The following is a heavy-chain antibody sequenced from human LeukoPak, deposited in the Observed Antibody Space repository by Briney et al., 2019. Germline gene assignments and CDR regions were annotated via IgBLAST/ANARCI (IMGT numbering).Heavy chain of an antibody. CDR2: IKTDGSIT. CDR3: ARDGDAPMTDFDY. V-gene: IGHV3-74*01. J-gene: IGHJ4*02. CDR1: GFTFSSYW. Sequence: PGGSLTLSCAASGFTFSSYWMCWVRQDPGKGLAWVSCIKTDGSITAYAGSVKGRFTISRDNAKNTLYLQMNSLRADDTAVYYCARDGDAPMTDFDYWGQGTLVTVSS. D-gene: IGHD2-21*02.